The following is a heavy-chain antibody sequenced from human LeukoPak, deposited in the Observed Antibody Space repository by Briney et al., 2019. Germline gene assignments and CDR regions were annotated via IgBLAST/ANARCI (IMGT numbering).Heavy chain of an antibody. V-gene: IGHV3-53*04. CDR1: GFTVSSDY. D-gene: IGHD6-25*01. CDR2: IYSGGST. CDR3: ARDSGGSSGDLLRY. J-gene: IGHJ4*02. Sequence: GGSLRLSCAASGFTVSSDYMTWVRQAPGKGLEWVSVIYSGGSTYYADSEKGRFTISRHNSNTLFLQMNSLRTEDTAVYYCARDSGGSSGDLLRYWGQGTLVTVSS.